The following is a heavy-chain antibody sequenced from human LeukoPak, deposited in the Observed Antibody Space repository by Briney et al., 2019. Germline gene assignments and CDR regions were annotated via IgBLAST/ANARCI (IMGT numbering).Heavy chain of an antibody. CDR3: ATSPAGTNWFDP. CDR2: FDPEDGET. J-gene: IGHJ5*02. V-gene: IGHV1-24*01. D-gene: IGHD6-13*01. CDR1: GYTLTELS. Sequence: ASVKVSCTVSGYTLTELSMHWVRQAPGKGLEWMGGFDPEDGETIYAQKFQGRVTMTEDTSTDTAYMELSSLRSEDTAVYYCATSPAGTNWFDPWGQGTLVTVSS.